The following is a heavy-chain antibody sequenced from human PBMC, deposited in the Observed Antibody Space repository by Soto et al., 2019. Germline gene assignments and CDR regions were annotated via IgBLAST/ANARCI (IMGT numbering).Heavy chain of an antibody. CDR3: ARDRRRVDTAMAYFDY. Sequence: PSETLSLTCTVSGGSISSGGYYWSWIRQHPGKGLEWIGYIYYSGSTYYNPSLKSRVTISVDTSKNQFSLKLSSVTAADTAVYYCARDRRRVDTAMAYFDYWGQGTLVTVSS. V-gene: IGHV4-31*03. J-gene: IGHJ4*02. CDR2: IYYSGST. D-gene: IGHD5-18*01. CDR1: GGSISSGGYY.